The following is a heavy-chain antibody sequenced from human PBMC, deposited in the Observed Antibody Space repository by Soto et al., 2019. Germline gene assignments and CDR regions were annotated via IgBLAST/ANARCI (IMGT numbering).Heavy chain of an antibody. J-gene: IGHJ4*02. V-gene: IGHV4-31*11. CDR1: GGSIDSAGSY. D-gene: IGHD2-15*01. CDR2: IYHGGTT. CDR3: ARYCSGGTCYDRIDY. Sequence: SETLSLTCAVSGGSIDSAGSYWSWIRQIPGRGLEWIGHIYHGGTTDYNPSLKSRITMSVETSKNQFSLELNSVTAADTAVYYCARYCSGGTCYDRIDYWGQGTLVTVSS.